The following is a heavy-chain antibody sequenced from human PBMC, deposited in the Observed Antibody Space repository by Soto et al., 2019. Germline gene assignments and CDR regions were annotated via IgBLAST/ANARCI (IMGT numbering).Heavy chain of an antibody. Sequence: SETLSLTCSVSGGSVSSGSYYWSWIRQPPGKGLEWIGYIYYSGSTNYSPSLKSRVTISVDTSKNQFSLKLSSVTAADTAVYYCARYSYYDILTGYYEPRDYRMDVWGQGTTVTVS. CDR2: IYYSGST. V-gene: IGHV4-61*01. J-gene: IGHJ6*02. CDR3: ARYSYYDILTGYYEPRDYRMDV. D-gene: IGHD3-9*01. CDR1: GGSVSSGSYY.